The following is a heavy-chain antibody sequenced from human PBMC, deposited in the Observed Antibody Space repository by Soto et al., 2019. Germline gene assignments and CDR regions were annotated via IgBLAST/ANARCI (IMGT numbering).Heavy chain of an antibody. D-gene: IGHD6-6*01. Sequence: PSETLSLTCTVSGGSISSGGYYWSWIRQHPGKGLEWIGYIYYSGSTYFNPSLKSRLTISVDTSKNQFSLQLSSVTAADTAVYYCAGAGHSSPSEGANWFDPWGQGTLVTVSS. CDR1: GGSISSGGYY. CDR3: AGAGHSSPSEGANWFDP. CDR2: IYYSGST. V-gene: IGHV4-31*03. J-gene: IGHJ5*02.